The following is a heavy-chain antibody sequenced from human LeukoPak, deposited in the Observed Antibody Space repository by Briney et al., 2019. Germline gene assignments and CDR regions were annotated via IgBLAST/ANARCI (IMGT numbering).Heavy chain of an antibody. Sequence: AASVKVSCKVSGYTLTELSMHWVRQAPGKGLEWMGGFDPEDGETIYAQKFQGRVTMTEDTSTDTAYMELSSLRSEDTAVYYCATSLGYWSSTSCLTLDYWGQGTLVTVSS. CDR1: GYTLTELS. CDR2: FDPEDGET. D-gene: IGHD2-2*01. J-gene: IGHJ4*02. CDR3: ATSLGYWSSTSCLTLDY. V-gene: IGHV1-24*01.